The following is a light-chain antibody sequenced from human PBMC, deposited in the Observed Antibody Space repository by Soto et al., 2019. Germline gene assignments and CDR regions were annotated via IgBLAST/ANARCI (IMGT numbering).Light chain of an antibody. J-gene: IGKJ1*01. Sequence: ENELKQSPGTMSLSPGERATLSCRASQSVSSTYLAWYQQKPGQAPRLLIYGASSRATGIPHRFSGSGSGTDFTLTISRLEPEDFAVYYCHQFRNSPSTFGQGTKVEIK. V-gene: IGKV3-20*01. CDR2: GAS. CDR1: QSVSSTY. CDR3: HQFRNSPST.